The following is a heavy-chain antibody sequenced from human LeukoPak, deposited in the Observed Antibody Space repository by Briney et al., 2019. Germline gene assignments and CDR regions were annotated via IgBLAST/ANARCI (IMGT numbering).Heavy chain of an antibody. Sequence: GGSLRLSCTASGFTFGDYAMSWFRQAPGKGLEWVGFIRSKAYGGTTEYAASVKGRFTISRDDSKSIAYLQMNSLKTEDTAVYYCTRVSYSSSWTYWFDPWGQGTLVTVSS. D-gene: IGHD6-13*01. V-gene: IGHV3-49*03. CDR3: TRVSYSSSWTYWFDP. J-gene: IGHJ5*02. CDR2: IRSKAYGGTT. CDR1: GFTFGDYA.